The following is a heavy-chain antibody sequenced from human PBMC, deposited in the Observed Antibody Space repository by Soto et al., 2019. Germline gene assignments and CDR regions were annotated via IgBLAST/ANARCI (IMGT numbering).Heavy chain of an antibody. CDR2: ISYDGSNK. Sequence: RLSCAASGFTFSSYAMHWVRQAPGKGLEWVAVISYDGSNKYYADSVKGRFTISRDNSKNTLYLQMNSLRAEDTAVYYCAREDTAMVYYYYGMDVWGQGTTVTVSS. J-gene: IGHJ6*02. V-gene: IGHV3-30-3*01. CDR1: GFTFSSYA. D-gene: IGHD5-18*01. CDR3: AREDTAMVYYYYGMDV.